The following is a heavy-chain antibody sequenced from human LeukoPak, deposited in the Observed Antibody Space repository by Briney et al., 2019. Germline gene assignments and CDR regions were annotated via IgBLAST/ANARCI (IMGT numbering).Heavy chain of an antibody. J-gene: IGHJ4*02. CDR3: ARGGHFWSGYPPGY. Sequence: SETLSLTCTVSGGSISSYYWSWIRQPPGKGLEWIGYMHFSGSIDYNPSLKSRVTISMDTSRNQISLKLSSVTAADTAVYYCARGGHFWSGYPPGYWGQGTLVTVSS. D-gene: IGHD3-3*02. CDR2: MHFSGSI. CDR1: GGSISSYY. V-gene: IGHV4-59*12.